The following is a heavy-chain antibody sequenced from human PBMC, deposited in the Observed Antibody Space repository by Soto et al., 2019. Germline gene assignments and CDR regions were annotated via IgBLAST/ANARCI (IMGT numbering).Heavy chain of an antibody. CDR1: GFTFSSYA. CDR3: ANCPRGGSYDWCYFQH. Sequence: EVQLLESGGGLVQPGGSLRLSCAASGFTFSSYAMSWVRQAPGKGLEWVSAISGSGGSTYYADSVKARFTISRDNSKNTLYLQMNSLRAEDTAVYYCANCPRGGSYDWCYFQHWGQGTLVTVSS. V-gene: IGHV3-23*01. D-gene: IGHD1-26*01. CDR2: ISGSGGST. J-gene: IGHJ1*01.